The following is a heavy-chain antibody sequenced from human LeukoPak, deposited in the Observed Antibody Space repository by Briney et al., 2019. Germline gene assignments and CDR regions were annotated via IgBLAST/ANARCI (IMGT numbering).Heavy chain of an antibody. CDR2: IRYDGSNK. CDR3: AKDHPPYQLLYRELDY. V-gene: IGHV3-30*02. CDR1: GFTFSSYG. J-gene: IGHJ4*02. Sequence: GGSLRLSCAASGFTFSSYGMHWVRQAPGKGLEWVAFIRYDGSNKYYADSVKGRFTISRDNSKNTLYLQMNSLRAEDTAVYYCAKDHPPYQLLYRELDYWGQGTLVTVPS. D-gene: IGHD2-2*02.